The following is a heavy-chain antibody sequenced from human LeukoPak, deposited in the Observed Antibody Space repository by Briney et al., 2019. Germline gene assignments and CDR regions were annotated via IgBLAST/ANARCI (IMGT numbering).Heavy chain of an antibody. J-gene: IGHJ4*02. V-gene: IGHV3-30-3*02. Sequence: PGRSLRLSCAASEFTFSNYALHWVRQAPGKGLQWVAVISYDGNTIHYADSVKGRFIISRDNSKNTLYLQMNSLRAEDTAAYYCAKFRGPAGDFDYWGQGTLVTVSS. CDR1: EFTFSNYA. CDR2: ISYDGNTI. D-gene: IGHD6-25*01. CDR3: AKFRGPAGDFDY.